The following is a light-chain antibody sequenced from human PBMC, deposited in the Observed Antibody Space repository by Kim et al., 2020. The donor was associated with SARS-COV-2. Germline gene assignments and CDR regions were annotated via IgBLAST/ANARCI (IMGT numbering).Light chain of an antibody. CDR1: PGVSSY. CDR3: QQRSNWPLT. Sequence: LSPGERVTLPRQARPGVSSYLAWYQPKPGQPPRLLIYCASHRATGNPARFSGRGSGTDFTLPLLSLEPEDFSVYYCQQRSNWPLTFGGRTKVEVK. J-gene: IGKJ4*01. V-gene: IGKV3-11*01. CDR2: CAS.